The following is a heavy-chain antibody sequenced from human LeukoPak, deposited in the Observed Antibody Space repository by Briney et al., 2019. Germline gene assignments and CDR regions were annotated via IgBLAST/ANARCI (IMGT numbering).Heavy chain of an antibody. CDR2: ISSSSSYI. D-gene: IGHD5-24*01. V-gene: IGHV3-21*01. CDR1: GFTFSSYN. CDR3: ARGRDGSQSPIDD. J-gene: IGHJ4*02. Sequence: GGSLRLSCAASGFTFSSYNMDWVRQAPGKGLEWVSSISSSSSYIYYADSVKGRFTISRDNAKNSLYLQMNSLRAEDTAVYYCARGRDGSQSPIDDWGQGTLVTVSS.